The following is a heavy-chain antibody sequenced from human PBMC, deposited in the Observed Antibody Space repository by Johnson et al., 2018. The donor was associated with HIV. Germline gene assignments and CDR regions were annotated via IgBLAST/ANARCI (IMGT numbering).Heavy chain of an antibody. CDR1: GFPFTYAW. CDR2: IKSRNDGGTT. V-gene: IGHV3-15*01. J-gene: IGHJ3*02. Sequence: VQLVESGGGLVKPGGSLRLSCAASGFPFTYAWMNWVRQTPGKGLEWVGRIKSRNDGGTTDYAAPVKGSFFISSDDSTNTLYLQMNSLQTEDTAVYFCNTNTLGGLDYGDPTGGGSCYNAHFDIWGQGTMVTVSS. CDR3: NTNTLGGLDYGDPTGGGSCYNAHFDI. D-gene: IGHD2-15*01.